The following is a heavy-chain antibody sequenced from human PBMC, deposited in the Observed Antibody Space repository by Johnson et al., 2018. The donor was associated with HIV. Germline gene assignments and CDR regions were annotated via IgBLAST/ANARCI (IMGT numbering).Heavy chain of an antibody. J-gene: IGHJ3*02. Sequence: VQLVESGGGLIQPGGSLRLSCAASGFTVSSNYMSWVRQAPGKGLEWVSVIYSGGSTYYADSVKGRFTISRDNSKNTLYLQMNSLRAEDTAVYYCAKGLGSYYEAFDIWGQGTMVTVSS. CDR1: GFTVSSNY. V-gene: IGHV3-53*01. CDR2: IYSGGST. CDR3: AKGLGSYYEAFDI. D-gene: IGHD1-26*01.